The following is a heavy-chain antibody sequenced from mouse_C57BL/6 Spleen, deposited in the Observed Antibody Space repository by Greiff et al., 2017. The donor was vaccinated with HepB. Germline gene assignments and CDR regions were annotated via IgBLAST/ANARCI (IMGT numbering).Heavy chain of an antibody. CDR1: GYTFTSYW. D-gene: IGHD1-1*01. J-gene: IGHJ2*01. Sequence: QVQLQQPGAELVKPGASVKLSCKASGYTFTSYWMQWVKQRPGQGLEWIGEIDPSDSYTNYNQKFKGKATLTVDTSSSTAYMQLSSLTSEDSAVYYCARNYGSSEGLDYWGQGTTLTVSS. V-gene: IGHV1-50*01. CDR3: ARNYGSSEGLDY. CDR2: IDPSDSYT.